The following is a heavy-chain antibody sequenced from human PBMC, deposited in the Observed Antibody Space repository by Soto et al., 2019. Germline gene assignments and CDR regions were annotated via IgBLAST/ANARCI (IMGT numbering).Heavy chain of an antibody. D-gene: IGHD2-8*01. CDR1: GFTFSSYG. Sequence: QVQLVESGGGVVQPGRSLRLSCAASGFTFSSYGMHWVRQAPGKGLEWVAVISYDGSNKYYADSVKGRFTISRDNSKNTLYLQMNSLRAEDTAVYYCAKERVLDYYFDYWGQGTLVTVSS. V-gene: IGHV3-30*18. CDR2: ISYDGSNK. J-gene: IGHJ4*02. CDR3: AKERVLDYYFDY.